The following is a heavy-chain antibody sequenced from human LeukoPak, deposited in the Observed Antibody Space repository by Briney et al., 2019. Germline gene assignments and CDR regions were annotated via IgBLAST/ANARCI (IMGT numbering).Heavy chain of an antibody. CDR2: ISAYNGNT. CDR3: ARDWGCSSTSCSVEGIYYYYMDV. D-gene: IGHD2-2*01. V-gene: IGHV1-18*01. Sequence: ASVKVSCKASGYTFTSYGISWVRQAPGQGLEWMGWISAYNGNTAYAQTLQGRVTMTTDTSTSTAYMELRSLRSDDTAVYYCARDWGCSSTSCSVEGIYYYYMDVWGKGTTVTVSS. J-gene: IGHJ6*03. CDR1: GYTFTSYG.